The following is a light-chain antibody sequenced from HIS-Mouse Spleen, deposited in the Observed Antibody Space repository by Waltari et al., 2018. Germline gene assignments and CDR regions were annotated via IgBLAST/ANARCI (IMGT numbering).Light chain of an antibody. J-gene: IGLJ3*02. CDR2: DVS. CDR3: SSYTSSSTWV. CDR1: SSDVGGYNY. V-gene: IGLV2-14*03. Sequence: QSALTQPASVSGSPGQSITISCTGTSSDVGGYNYVSWYQQPPGKAPKLMIYDVSNRPSGVANRLAGSKSGNTASLTISGLQAEDEADYYCSSYTSSSTWVFGGGTKLTVL.